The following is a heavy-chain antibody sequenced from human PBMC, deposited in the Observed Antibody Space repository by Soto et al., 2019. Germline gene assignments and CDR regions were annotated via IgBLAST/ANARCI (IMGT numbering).Heavy chain of an antibody. CDR3: ARHGFHRDALDL. Sequence: EMQLEEAGGALVQPWGSGRLACEDSGFSFTNHLRSRARQAPGKGLEWLANIKQDGGETYYLESVKGRFSISRDNAKDSVYLQMSGLRAEDTAVYYCARHGFHRDALDLWGQGTLVTVSS. CDR2: IKQDGGET. CDR1: GFSFTNHL. D-gene: IGHD2-2*03. J-gene: IGHJ3*01. V-gene: IGHV3-7*03.